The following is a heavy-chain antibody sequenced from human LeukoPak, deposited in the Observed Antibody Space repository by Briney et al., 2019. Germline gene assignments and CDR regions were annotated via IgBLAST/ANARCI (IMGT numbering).Heavy chain of an antibody. J-gene: IGHJ4*02. CDR3: AKGPPNNSQGYLDY. CDR2: ISRSGVHT. V-gene: IGHV3-23*01. D-gene: IGHD1-14*01. Sequence: PGGSLRLSCTASGFTFSNYAMTWVRQAPGKGLEWVSAISRSGVHTYYADSVKGRFTISRDNSKNTLYLQMNSLRAEDTAVYSCAKGPPNNSQGYLDYWSQGTLVTVSS. CDR1: GFTFSNYA.